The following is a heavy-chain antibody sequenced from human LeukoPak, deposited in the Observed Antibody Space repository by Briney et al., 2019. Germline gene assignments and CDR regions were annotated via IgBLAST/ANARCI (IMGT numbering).Heavy chain of an antibody. CDR3: AKWKYSNSGIDDY. J-gene: IGHJ4*02. Sequence: GGSLRLSCAASGFPFSSYGMHWVRQVPGKGLEWVSVISGSGDNTYYADSVKGRFTISRDNSKNMLYLQMNSLRAEDTAVYYCAKWKYSNSGIDDYWGQGTLVTVSS. D-gene: IGHD6-6*01. CDR2: ISGSGDNT. CDR1: GFPFSSYG. V-gene: IGHV3-23*01.